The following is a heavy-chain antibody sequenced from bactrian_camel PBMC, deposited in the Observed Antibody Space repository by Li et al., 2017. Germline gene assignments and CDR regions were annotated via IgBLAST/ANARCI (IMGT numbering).Heavy chain of an antibody. CDR2: IDSDGST. V-gene: IGHV3S26*01. CDR3: AADVILRGGWCRHGAEAGFGY. Sequence: HVQLVESGGGSVQSGGSLRLSCAASGYTYSSYCMAWFRQAPGKEREGVAAIDSDGSTSYADSVKGRFTISRDKDKNTLCLQMNNLKPEDTAMYYCAADVILRGGWCRHGAEAGFGYWGQGTQVTVS. D-gene: IGHD5*01. CDR1: GYTYSSYC. J-gene: IGHJ6*01.